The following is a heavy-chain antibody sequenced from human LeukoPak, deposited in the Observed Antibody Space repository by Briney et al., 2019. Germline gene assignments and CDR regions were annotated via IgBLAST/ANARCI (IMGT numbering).Heavy chain of an antibody. CDR3: ARRSQYLPLQH. V-gene: IGHV4-34*01. CDR1: GVSFSTYY. CDR2: VNHSGYT. J-gene: IGHJ1*01. D-gene: IGHD2-2*02. Sequence: KPSETLSLTCDVSGVSFSTYYWSWIRQSPEKGLEWIGEVNHSGYTNYNPSLKGRVTISVDTSKNQFSLKLSSVTAADTAVYYCARRSQYLPLQHWGQGTLVTVSS.